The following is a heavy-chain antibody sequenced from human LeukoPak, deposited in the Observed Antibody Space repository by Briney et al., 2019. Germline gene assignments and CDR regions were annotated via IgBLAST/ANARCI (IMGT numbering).Heavy chain of an antibody. CDR2: MSFDGSSE. J-gene: IGHJ4*02. Sequence: GGSLRLSCAASGFTFSTYTMAWIRQAPGGGLEWVAVMSFDGSSEYYADSVQGRFTVARDNSKNTMYPQMNSLRAEDTAVYYCAKDFRDGYNHPSYYFDSWGQGTLVTVSS. CDR3: AKDFRDGYNHPSYYFDS. CDR1: GFTFSTYT. V-gene: IGHV3-30*18. D-gene: IGHD5-24*01.